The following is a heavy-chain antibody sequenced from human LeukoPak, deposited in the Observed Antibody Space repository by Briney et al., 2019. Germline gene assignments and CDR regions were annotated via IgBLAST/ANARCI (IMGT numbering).Heavy chain of an antibody. V-gene: IGHV3-33*01. CDR3: ARDPVGIPLVYDGMDV. CDR1: GFTFSSYG. CDR2: IWYDGSNK. D-gene: IGHD2/OR15-2a*01. Sequence: GGSLRLSCAAAGFTFSSYGMHWVRQAPGKGLEWVAVIWYDGSNKYYADSVKGRFTISRDNSKNTLYLQMHSLRAEDTAVYYCARDPVGIPLVYDGMDVWGQGTTVTVSS. J-gene: IGHJ6*02.